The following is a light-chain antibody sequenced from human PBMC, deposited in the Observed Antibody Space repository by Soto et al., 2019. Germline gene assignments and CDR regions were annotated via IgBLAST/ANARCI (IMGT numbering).Light chain of an antibody. CDR1: QSISSY. J-gene: IGKJ1*01. Sequence: DIQMTQSPSSLSASVGDRVTITCRASQSISSYLNWYQQKPGKAPKLLIYAASSLQSGVPSRFSGSGSGTDFTLTISSLQPEDFATYYCQQSYSTPRTFGHGTKVESK. V-gene: IGKV1-39*01. CDR2: AAS. CDR3: QQSYSTPRT.